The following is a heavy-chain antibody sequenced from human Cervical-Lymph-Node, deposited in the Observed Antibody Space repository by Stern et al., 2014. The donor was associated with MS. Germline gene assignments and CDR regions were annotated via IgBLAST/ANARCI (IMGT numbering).Heavy chain of an antibody. V-gene: IGHV1-46*03. CDR2: INPRGGSP. Sequence: VQLVQSGAEVKKPGASVKVSCKASGYTFTSYYMHWVRQAPGQGLEWMGIINPRGGSPRYAQKFQGRVTMTRDTSTSTVYMELSSLRSEDTAVYYCARDYYDSSGYYSGSSNYYYYYGMDVWGQGTTVTVSS. CDR1: GYTFTSYY. J-gene: IGHJ6*02. D-gene: IGHD3-22*01. CDR3: ARDYYDSSGYYSGSSNYYYYYGMDV.